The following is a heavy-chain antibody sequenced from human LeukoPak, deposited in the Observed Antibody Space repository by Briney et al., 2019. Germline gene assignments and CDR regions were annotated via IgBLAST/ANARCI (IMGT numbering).Heavy chain of an antibody. J-gene: IGHJ3*02. CDR2: ISGIGST. CDR1: GFTFSNYA. Sequence: PGGSLRLSCGASGFTFSNYAMSWVRQAPGKGLEWVSGISGIGSTYYADSVKGRFTISRDNSKNTLYLQLNSLRAEDTALYYCAKVNLGGRYDDAFDIWGQGTMVTVSS. CDR3: AKVNLGGRYDDAFDI. D-gene: IGHD1-26*01. V-gene: IGHV3-23*01.